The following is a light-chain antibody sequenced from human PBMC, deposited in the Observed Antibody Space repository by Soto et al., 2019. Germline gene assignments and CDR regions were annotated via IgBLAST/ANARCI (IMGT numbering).Light chain of an antibody. V-gene: IGLV2-14*01. CDR1: SSDVGGYKY. Sequence: QSALTQPASVSGSPGQSITISCTGTSSDVGGYKYVSWYQQHPGKAPKLMIYEVSNRPSGVSNRFSGSKSGNTASLTISGLQDDDEADYYCSSYTSSSTVVCGGGTKLTVL. J-gene: IGLJ2*01. CDR2: EVS. CDR3: SSYTSSSTVV.